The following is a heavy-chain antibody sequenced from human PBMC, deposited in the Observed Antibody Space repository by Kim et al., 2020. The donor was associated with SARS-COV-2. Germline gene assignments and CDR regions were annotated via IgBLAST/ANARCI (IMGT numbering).Heavy chain of an antibody. J-gene: IGHJ1*01. V-gene: IGHV3-30*04. CDR2: ISYDGSNK. Sequence: GGSLRLSCAASGFTFSSYAMHWVRQAPGKGLEWVAVISYDGSNKYYADSVKGRFTISRDNSKNTLYLQMNSLRAEDTAVYYCARDYYDILTGYYEYFQH. CDR3: ARDYYDILTGYYEYFQH. D-gene: IGHD3-9*01. CDR1: GFTFSSYA.